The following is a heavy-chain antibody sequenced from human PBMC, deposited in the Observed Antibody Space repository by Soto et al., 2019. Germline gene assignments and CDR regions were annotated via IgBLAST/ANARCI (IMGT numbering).Heavy chain of an antibody. CDR2: IFSNDEK. CDR3: ARMTRKNYYDSSGYYSGFDY. V-gene: IGHV2-26*01. J-gene: IGHJ4*02. CDR1: GFSLSNARMG. D-gene: IGHD3-22*01. Sequence: QVTLKESGPVLVKPTETLTLTCTVSGFSLSNARMGVSWIRQPPGKALEWLAHIFSNDEKSYSTSLKSRLTISKDTSKSQVVLTMTNMDPVDTATYYCARMTRKNYYDSSGYYSGFDYWGQGTLVTVSS.